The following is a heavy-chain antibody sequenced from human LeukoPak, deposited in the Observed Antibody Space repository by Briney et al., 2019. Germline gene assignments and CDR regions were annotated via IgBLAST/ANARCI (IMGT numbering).Heavy chain of an antibody. CDR2: IYYSGST. V-gene: IGHV4-59*01. CDR3: ARDMGIEGATLPPFYYYYGMDV. J-gene: IGHJ6*02. D-gene: IGHD1-26*01. CDR1: GGSISSYY. Sequence: SETLSLTCTVSGGSISSYYWSWIRRPPGKGLEWIGYIYYSGSTNYNPSLKSRVTISVDTSKNQFSLKLSSVTAADTAVYYCARDMGIEGATLPPFYYYYGMDVWGQGTTVTVSS.